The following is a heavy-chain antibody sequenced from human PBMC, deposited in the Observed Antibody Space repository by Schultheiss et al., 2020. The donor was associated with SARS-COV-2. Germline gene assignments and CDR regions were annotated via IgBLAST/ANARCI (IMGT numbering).Heavy chain of an antibody. Sequence: SETLSLTCTVSGGSISSGGYYWSWIRQHPGKGLEWIGSIYYSGSTNYNPSLKSRVTISVDTSKNQFSLKLSSVTAADTAVYYCARLSLKQLVPFFDYWGQGTLVTVA. J-gene: IGHJ4*02. CDR3: ARLSLKQLVPFFDY. V-gene: IGHV4-39*01. D-gene: IGHD6-13*01. CDR1: GGSISSGGYY. CDR2: IYYSGST.